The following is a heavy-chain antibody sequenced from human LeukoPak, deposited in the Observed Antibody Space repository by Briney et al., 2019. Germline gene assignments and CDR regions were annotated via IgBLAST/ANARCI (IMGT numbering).Heavy chain of an antibody. CDR3: AISLRVEAYGMDV. Sequence: GGSLRLSCAASGFTFSDYYMSWIRQAPGKGLEWVSYISSSGSTIYYADSVKGRFTISRDNAKNSLYLQMNSLRAEDTAVYYCAISLRVEAYGMDVWGQGITVTVSS. V-gene: IGHV3-11*01. CDR1: GFTFSDYY. CDR2: ISSSGSTI. D-gene: IGHD4-17*01. J-gene: IGHJ6*02.